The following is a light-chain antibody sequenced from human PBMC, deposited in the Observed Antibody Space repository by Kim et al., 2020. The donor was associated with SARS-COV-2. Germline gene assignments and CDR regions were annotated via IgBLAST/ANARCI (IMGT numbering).Light chain of an antibody. CDR1: NIGSKS. Sequence: SYELTQPPSVSVAPGKTARINWGGNNIGSKSVHWYQQKPGQAPVLVIYYDSDRPSGIPERFSGSNSGDTATLTISRVEAGDEDDYYCQVWDSSSDRHVVF. J-gene: IGLJ2*01. CDR3: QVWDSSSDRHVV. CDR2: YDS. V-gene: IGLV3-21*04.